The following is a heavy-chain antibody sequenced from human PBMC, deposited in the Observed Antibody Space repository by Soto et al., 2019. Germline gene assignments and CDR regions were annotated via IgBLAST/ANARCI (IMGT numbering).Heavy chain of an antibody. J-gene: IGHJ4*02. CDR2: ISSSSSTI. V-gene: IGHV3-48*02. Sequence: EVQLVESGGGLVQPGGSLRLSCAASGFTFSSYSVNWVRQAPGKGLEWVSYISSSSSTIYYADSVKGRFTISRDNAKNSLYLQMNSLRDEDTAVYYCASWYAGSRYFDYWGQGTLVTVSS. CDR1: GFTFSSYS. D-gene: IGHD6-13*01. CDR3: ASWYAGSRYFDY.